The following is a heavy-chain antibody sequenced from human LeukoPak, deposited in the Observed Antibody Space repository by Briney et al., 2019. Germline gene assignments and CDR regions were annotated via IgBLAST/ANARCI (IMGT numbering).Heavy chain of an antibody. J-gene: IGHJ4*02. CDR1: GFTFSTYW. D-gene: IGHD5-18*01. CDR2: INRDGSGI. Sequence: GGSLRLSCAASGFTFSTYWMHWVRHAPGKGLVWISRINRDGSGITYADSVKGRFTISRDNAKSILYLQMNSLRAEDTAVYYCANTGYNYEFDYWGQGTLVTVSS. CDR3: ANTGYNYEFDY. V-gene: IGHV3-74*01.